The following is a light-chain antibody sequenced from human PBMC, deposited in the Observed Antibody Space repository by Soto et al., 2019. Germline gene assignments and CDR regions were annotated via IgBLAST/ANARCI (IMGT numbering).Light chain of an antibody. V-gene: IGKV3-15*01. CDR1: QSVTNN. J-gene: IGKJ1*01. CDR2: GAS. Sequence: EVGMTQSPDTVSVSPGERASLSCRAGQSVTNNLAWYQQKPGQAPRLLIYGASTRTIAIPARFSGSGSGTDFTLTISSLQSEDFAVYYCQQYNNWPRTFGQGTKVDIK. CDR3: QQYNNWPRT.